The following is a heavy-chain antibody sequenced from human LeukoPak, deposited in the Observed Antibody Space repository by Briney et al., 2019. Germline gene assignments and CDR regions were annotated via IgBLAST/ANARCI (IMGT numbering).Heavy chain of an antibody. Sequence: GGSLRLSCAASGFTFGSYAMTWVRQAPGKGLEWVSLINSGGTTYYADSVKGRFTISRDDSKNTLYLQMNSLRAEDTAVYHCARNKGVYGSGSYDNWGQGTLVTVSS. CDR2: INSGGTT. V-gene: IGHV3-23*01. J-gene: IGHJ4*02. CDR3: ARNKGVYGSGSYDN. CDR1: GFTFGSYA. D-gene: IGHD3-10*01.